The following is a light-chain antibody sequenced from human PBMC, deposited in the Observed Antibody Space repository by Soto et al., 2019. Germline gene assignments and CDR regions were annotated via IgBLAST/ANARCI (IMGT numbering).Light chain of an antibody. V-gene: IGKV1-5*01. Sequence: DIQMTQSPSTLSASVGDGVTITCRASQSISSWLAWYQQKPGRAPKLLIYDASSLESGVPSSFSGSGSGTEFTLTINSLQPDDFATYYCQQYNNYPLTFGGGTKVEIK. J-gene: IGKJ4*01. CDR3: QQYNNYPLT. CDR1: QSISSW. CDR2: DAS.